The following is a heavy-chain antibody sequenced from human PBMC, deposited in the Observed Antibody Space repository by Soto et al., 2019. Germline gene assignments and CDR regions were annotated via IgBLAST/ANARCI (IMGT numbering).Heavy chain of an antibody. V-gene: IGHV4-39*01. CDR1: GGTFSSDSF. CDR3: ASYDSSGSDY. J-gene: IGHJ4*02. CDR2: IYYSGST. D-gene: IGHD3-22*01. Sequence: SCKASGGTFSSDSFSWIRQPPGKGLEWIGSIYYSGSTYYNPSLKSRVTISVDTSKNQFSLRLTSVTAADTAVYYCASYDSSGSDYWGQGTLVTVSS.